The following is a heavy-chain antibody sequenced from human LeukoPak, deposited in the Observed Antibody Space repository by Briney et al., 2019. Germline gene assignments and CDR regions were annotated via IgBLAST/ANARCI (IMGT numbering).Heavy chain of an antibody. J-gene: IGHJ4*02. V-gene: IGHV4-34*01. D-gene: IGHD6-13*01. CDR2: INHSGST. CDR3: ARVRSSWYSFDY. CDR1: RGSFSGYY. Sequence: SETLSLTCAVYRGSFSGYYWSWIRQPPGKGLEWIGEINHSGSTNYNPSLKSRVTISVDTSKNQFSLKLSSVTAADTAVYYCARVRSSWYSFDYWGQGTLVTVSS.